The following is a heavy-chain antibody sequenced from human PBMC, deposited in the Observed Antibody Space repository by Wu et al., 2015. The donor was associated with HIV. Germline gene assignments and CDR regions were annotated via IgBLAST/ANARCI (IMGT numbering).Heavy chain of an antibody. CDR2: INTYNGDT. D-gene: IGHD5-24*01. CDR3: ARDSRNGDGYNYLPGLWLY. CDR1: GYTFSSYG. J-gene: IGHJ4*02. Sequence: QVQLVQSGGEVKKPGASVKVSCKASGYTFSSYGISWVRQAPGQGLEWLGYINTYNGDTTYAQKFQGRVTVTTHTSTSTAYMELTSLRSDDTALYYCARDSRNGDGYNYLPGLWLYWGQGTWSPSP. V-gene: IGHV1-18*01.